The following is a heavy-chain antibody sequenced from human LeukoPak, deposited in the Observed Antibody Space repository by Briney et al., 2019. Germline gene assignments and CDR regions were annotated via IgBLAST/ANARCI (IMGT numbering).Heavy chain of an antibody. CDR2: IWHDGSKT. D-gene: IGHD3-3*01. CDR3: AREASGYYRDF. Sequence: GGSLRLSCAASGFTFSSYGMHWVRQAPGKGLDWVAVIWHDGSKTSYADSVKGRFTISRDDSKNKLYLQMNSLRAEDTAGYYCAREASGYYRDFWGQGTLVTVSS. J-gene: IGHJ4*02. CDR1: GFTFSSYG. V-gene: IGHV3-33*01.